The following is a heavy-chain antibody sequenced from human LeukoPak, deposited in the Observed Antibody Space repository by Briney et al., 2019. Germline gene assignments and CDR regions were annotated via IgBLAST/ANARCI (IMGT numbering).Heavy chain of an antibody. V-gene: IGHV4-59*01. D-gene: IGHD2-2*01. Sequence: PSETLSLTCTVSGGSISSYYWSWIRQPPGKGLEWIGYIYYSGSTNYNPSLKSRVTISVDTSKNQFSLKLSSVTAADTAVYYCARFRVVPALLYYYYMDVWGKGTTVTVSS. CDR3: ARFRVVPALLYYYYMDV. CDR2: IYYSGST. CDR1: GGSISSYY. J-gene: IGHJ6*03.